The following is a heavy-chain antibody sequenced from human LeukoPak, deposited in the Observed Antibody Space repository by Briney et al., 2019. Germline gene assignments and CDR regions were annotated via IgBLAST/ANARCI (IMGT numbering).Heavy chain of an antibody. D-gene: IGHD6-19*01. CDR3: ARVRLVAGLSSGNWFDP. CDR1: GYTFTSYD. J-gene: IGHJ5*02. V-gene: IGHV1-18*01. CDR2: MNPNSGNT. Sequence: ASVKVSCKASGYTFTSYDINWVRQATGQGLEWMGWMNPNSGNTNYAQKLQGRVTMTTDTSTSTAYMELRSLRSDDTAVYYCARVRLVAGLSSGNWFDPWGQGTLVTVSS.